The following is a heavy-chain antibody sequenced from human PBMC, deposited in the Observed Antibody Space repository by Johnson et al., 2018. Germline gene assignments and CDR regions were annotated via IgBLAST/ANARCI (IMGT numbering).Heavy chain of an antibody. Sequence: VQLVQSGGGLVQPGRSLRLSCAASGFTFNDYAMNWVRQAPGKGLEWVSSISWNSGNIAYADSVKGRFTISRDSAKNSLYLQMNSLRPEDTALYYWAKFLGSGWTGGEYHYRSALDVWGQGTTVTVSS. CDR2: ISWNSGNI. J-gene: IGHJ6*02. CDR1: GFTFNDYA. V-gene: IGHV3-9*01. CDR3: AKFLGSGWTGGEYHYRSALDV. D-gene: IGHD6-19*01.